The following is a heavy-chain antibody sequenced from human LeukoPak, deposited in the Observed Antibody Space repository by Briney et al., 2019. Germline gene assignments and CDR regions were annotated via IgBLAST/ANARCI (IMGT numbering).Heavy chain of an antibody. CDR3: ARDSGTVAGTLGYYYMDV. CDR1: GFTFSDYY. V-gene: IGHV3-11*01. D-gene: IGHD6-19*01. J-gene: IGHJ6*03. Sequence: PGGSLRLSCAASGFTFSDYYMSWIRQAPGKGLEWVSYISSSGSTIYYADSVKGRFTISRDNAKNSLYLQMNGLRAEDTAVYYCARDSGTVAGTLGYYYMDVWGKGTTVTVSS. CDR2: ISSSGSTI.